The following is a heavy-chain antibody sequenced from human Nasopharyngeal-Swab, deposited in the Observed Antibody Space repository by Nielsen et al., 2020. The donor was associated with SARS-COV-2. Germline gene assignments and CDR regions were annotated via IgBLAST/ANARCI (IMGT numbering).Heavy chain of an antibody. J-gene: IGHJ6*01. V-gene: IGHV3-30-3*01. Sequence: GGSLRLSCAASGFTFSSYAMHWVRQAPGKGLEWVAVISYDGSNKYYADSVKGRFTISRDNSKNTLYLQMNSLRAEDTAVYYCARDLGDVWGKGPRSPSPQ. CDR1: GFTFSSYA. CDR2: ISYDGSNK. CDR3: ARDLGDV.